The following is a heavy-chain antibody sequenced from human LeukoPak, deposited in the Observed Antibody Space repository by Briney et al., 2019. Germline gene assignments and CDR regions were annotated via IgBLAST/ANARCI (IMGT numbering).Heavy chain of an antibody. D-gene: IGHD6-19*01. CDR3: ARDPRVAGTGLYFDY. V-gene: IGHV4-39*07. J-gene: IGHJ4*02. CDR1: GGSISSSSYY. Sequence: SETLSLTCTVSGGSISSSSYYWGWIRQPPGKGLEWIGSIYYSGSTYYNPSLKSRVTISVDTSKNQFSLKLSSVTAADTAVYYCARDPRVAGTGLYFDYWGQGTLVTVSS. CDR2: IYYSGST.